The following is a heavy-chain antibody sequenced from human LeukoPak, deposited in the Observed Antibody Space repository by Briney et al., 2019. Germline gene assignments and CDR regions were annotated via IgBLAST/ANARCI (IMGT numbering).Heavy chain of an antibody. CDR3: SRNPLYCSGGSCSSPRFYYYGMDV. Sequence: GGALRLSCTTSGFTFGDYGMTWVRQAPGKGLEWVGFIRTEAYGGSIGYAASVNARFIISRDDSMSIAYLQMNSLKTEDTAVYYCSRNPLYCSGGSCSSPRFYYYGMDVWGKGTTVTVSS. D-gene: IGHD2-15*01. V-gene: IGHV3-49*04. CDR2: IRTEAYGGSI. CDR1: GFTFGDYG. J-gene: IGHJ6*04.